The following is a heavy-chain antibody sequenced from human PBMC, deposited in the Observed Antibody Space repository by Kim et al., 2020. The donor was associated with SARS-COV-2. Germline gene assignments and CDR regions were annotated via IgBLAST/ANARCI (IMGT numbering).Heavy chain of an antibody. V-gene: IGHV1-69*04. Sequence: SVKVSCKSSGGTFSSYAISWVRQAPGQGLEWMGRIIPILGIANYAQKFQGRVTITADKSTSTAYMELSSLRSEDTAVYYCARDPISSSGVGAFDIWGQG. CDR1: GGTFSSYA. J-gene: IGHJ3*02. D-gene: IGHD3-22*01. CDR2: IIPILGIA. CDR3: ARDPISSSGVGAFDI.